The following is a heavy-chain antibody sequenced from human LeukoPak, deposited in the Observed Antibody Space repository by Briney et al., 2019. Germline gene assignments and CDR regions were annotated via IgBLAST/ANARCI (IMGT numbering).Heavy chain of an antibody. CDR2: ISYDGSNK. D-gene: IGHD4-17*01. Sequence: PGRSLRLSCAASGFTFSSYAMHWVRQAPGKGLEWVAVISYDGSNKYYADSVKGRFTISRDNAKNSLYLQMNSLRAEDTAVYYCARGGDDYGDPGPDFDYWGQGTLVTVSS. CDR3: ARGGDDYGDPGPDFDY. V-gene: IGHV3-30*04. J-gene: IGHJ4*02. CDR1: GFTFSSYA.